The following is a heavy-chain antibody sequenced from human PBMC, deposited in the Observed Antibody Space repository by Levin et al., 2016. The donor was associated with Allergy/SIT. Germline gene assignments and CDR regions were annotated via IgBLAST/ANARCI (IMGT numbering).Heavy chain of an antibody. Sequence: WVRQAPGQGLEWMGGFDPEDGETIYAQKFQGRVTMTEDTSTDTAYMELSSLRSEDTAVYYCATGGVPAARGVNWFDPWGQGTLVTVSS. CDR3: ATGGVPAARGVNWFDP. V-gene: IGHV1-24*01. CDR2: FDPEDGET. J-gene: IGHJ5*02. D-gene: IGHD2-2*01.